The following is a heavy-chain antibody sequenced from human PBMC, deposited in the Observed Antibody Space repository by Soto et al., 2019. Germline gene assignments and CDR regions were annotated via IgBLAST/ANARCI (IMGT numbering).Heavy chain of an antibody. Sequence: EVQLVESGGGLVQPGGSLRLTCAASGFTFSIYSMNWVRQAPGKGLEWVSYIMPGSSHIFYADSVKGRFTISRDNAKNSLYLQMNSLTAEDTAVYYCAIEIVGATSVHVFDIWGQGTMVTVSS. CDR2: IMPGSSHI. D-gene: IGHD1-26*01. CDR3: AIEIVGATSVHVFDI. CDR1: GFTFSIYS. J-gene: IGHJ3*02. V-gene: IGHV3-48*01.